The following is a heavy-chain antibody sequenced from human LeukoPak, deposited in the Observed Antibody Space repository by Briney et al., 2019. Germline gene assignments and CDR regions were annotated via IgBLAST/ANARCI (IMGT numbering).Heavy chain of an antibody. CDR2: IIPIFGTA. Sequence: ASVKVSCKASGGTFSSYAISWVRQAPGQGLEWMGGIIPIFGTANYAQKFQGRVTITADESTSTAYMELRSLRSDDTAVYYCARGVTNWFDPWGQGTLVTVSS. CDR3: ARGVTNWFDP. J-gene: IGHJ5*02. D-gene: IGHD2-21*02. V-gene: IGHV1-69*01. CDR1: GGTFSSYA.